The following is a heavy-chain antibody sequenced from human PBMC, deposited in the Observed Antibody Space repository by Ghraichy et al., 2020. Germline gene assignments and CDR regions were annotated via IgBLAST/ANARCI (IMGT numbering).Heavy chain of an antibody. V-gene: IGHV4-4*07. Sequence: SETLSLTCTVSGGSISSYYWSWIRQPAGKGLEWIGRIYTSGSTNYNPSLKSRVTMSVDTSNNQFSLKLSSVTAADTAVYYCARESHDYYDSSGYYWAYYFDYWGQGTLVTVSS. D-gene: IGHD3-22*01. CDR3: ARESHDYYDSSGYYWAYYFDY. CDR2: IYTSGST. J-gene: IGHJ4*02. CDR1: GGSISSYY.